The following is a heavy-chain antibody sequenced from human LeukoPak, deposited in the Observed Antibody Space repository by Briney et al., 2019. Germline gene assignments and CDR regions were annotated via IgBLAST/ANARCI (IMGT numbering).Heavy chain of an antibody. J-gene: IGHJ4*02. CDR1: GFTFSSYW. V-gene: IGHV3-23*01. D-gene: IGHD3-3*01. CDR3: AKDTGFLEWFIPKYYFDY. CDR2: ISGSGGST. Sequence: GGSLRLSCAASGFTFSSYWMSWVRQAPGKGLEWVSAISGSGGSTYYADSVKGRFTISRDNSKNTLYLQMNSLRAEDTAVYYCAKDTGFLEWFIPKYYFDYWGQGTLVTVSS.